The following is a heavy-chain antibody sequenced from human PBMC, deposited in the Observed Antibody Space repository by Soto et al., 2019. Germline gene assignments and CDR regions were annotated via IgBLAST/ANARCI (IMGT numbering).Heavy chain of an antibody. CDR3: ARDQSTLSRFPDY. Sequence: GASVKGSCKAAGYTFSSDGGSWGRQAPGQGLEWMGWISAYNGNTNYAQKLQGRVTMTTDTSTSTAYMELRSLRSDDTAVYYCARDQSTLSRFPDYWGQGTLVTVSS. V-gene: IGHV1-18*01. CDR1: GYTFSSDG. J-gene: IGHJ4*02. D-gene: IGHD2-21*01. CDR2: ISAYNGNT.